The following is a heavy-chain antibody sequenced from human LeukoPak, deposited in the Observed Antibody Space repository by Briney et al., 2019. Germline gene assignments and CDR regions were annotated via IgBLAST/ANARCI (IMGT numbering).Heavy chain of an antibody. Sequence: PSETLSLTCTVSGGSISSYYWSWIRQPAGKGLEWIGRIYTGGSTNYNPSLKSRVTISVDKSKNQFSLKLSSVTAADTAVYYCARDLSSSGGWFDPWGQGTLVTVSS. V-gene: IGHV4-4*07. J-gene: IGHJ5*02. CDR3: ARDLSSSGGWFDP. D-gene: IGHD6-6*01. CDR1: GGSISSYY. CDR2: IYTGGST.